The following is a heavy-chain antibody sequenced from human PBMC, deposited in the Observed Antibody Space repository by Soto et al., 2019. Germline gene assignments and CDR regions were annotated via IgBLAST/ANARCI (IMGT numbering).Heavy chain of an antibody. D-gene: IGHD4-17*01. CDR2: ISSSSSTI. Sequence: GGSLRLSCAASGFTFSSYSMNWVRQAPGKGLEWVSYISSSSSTIYYADSVKGRFTISRDNAKNSLYLQMNSLRAEDTAVYYCARPGGLAGLDRDYGEGSDYWGQGTLVTVSS. CDR3: ARPGGLAGLDRDYGEGSDY. V-gene: IGHV3-48*01. CDR1: GFTFSSYS. J-gene: IGHJ4*02.